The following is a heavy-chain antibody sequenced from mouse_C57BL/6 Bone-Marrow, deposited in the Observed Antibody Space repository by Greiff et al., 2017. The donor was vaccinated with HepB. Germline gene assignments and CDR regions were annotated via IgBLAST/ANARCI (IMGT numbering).Heavy chain of an antibody. D-gene: IGHD1-1*01. J-gene: IGHJ1*03. Sequence: QVQLKQSGAELVKPGASVKLSCKASGYTFTEYTIHWVKQRSGQGLEWIGWFYPGSGSIKYNEKFKDKATLTADKSSSTVYMELSRLTSEDSAVYFCARHEDGNYYGSTHWYFDVWGTGTTVTVSS. CDR3: ARHEDGNYYGSTHWYFDV. CDR1: GYTFTEYT. CDR2: FYPGSGSI. V-gene: IGHV1-62-2*01.